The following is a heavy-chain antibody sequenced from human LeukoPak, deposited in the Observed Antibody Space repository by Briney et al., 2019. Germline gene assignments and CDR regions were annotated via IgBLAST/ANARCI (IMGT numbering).Heavy chain of an antibody. CDR2: IYYSGST. D-gene: IGHD4-17*01. CDR1: GDSISSGGNY. Sequence: PSETLSLTCTVSGDSISSGGNYWSWLRQHPGKGLEWIGYIYYSGSTYYNPSLKSRVTISVDTSKNQFSLKLSSVTAADTAVYYCASVGDYGFDPWGQGTLVTVSS. V-gene: IGHV4-31*03. CDR3: ASVGDYGFDP. J-gene: IGHJ5*02.